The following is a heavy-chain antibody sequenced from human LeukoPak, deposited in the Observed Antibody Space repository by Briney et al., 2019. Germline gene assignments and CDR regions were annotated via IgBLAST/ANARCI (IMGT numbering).Heavy chain of an antibody. CDR3: ARGPYTTYYCDSSGYSHFDY. CDR2: INSDGSST. Sequence: GGSLRLSCAASGFTFSSYWMHWVRQAPGKGLVWVSRINSDGSSTSYADSVKGRFTISRDNAKNTLYLQMNSLRAEDTAVYYCARGPYTTYYCDSSGYSHFDYWGQGTLVTVSS. D-gene: IGHD3-22*01. J-gene: IGHJ4*02. CDR1: GFTFSSYW. V-gene: IGHV3-74*01.